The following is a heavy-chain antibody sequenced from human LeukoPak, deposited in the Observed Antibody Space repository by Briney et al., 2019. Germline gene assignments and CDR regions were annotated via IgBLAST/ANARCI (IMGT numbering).Heavy chain of an antibody. CDR3: AEAYSGSYLADY. J-gene: IGHJ4*02. CDR2: IIPIFGTA. CDR1: GGTFSSYA. Sequence: SVKVSCKASGGTFSSYAISWVRQAPGQGLEWMGGIIPIFGTANYAQKFQGRVTITADESTSTAYMELSSLRSEDTAVYYCAEAYSGSYLADYWGQGTLVTVSS. V-gene: IGHV1-69*13. D-gene: IGHD1-26*01.